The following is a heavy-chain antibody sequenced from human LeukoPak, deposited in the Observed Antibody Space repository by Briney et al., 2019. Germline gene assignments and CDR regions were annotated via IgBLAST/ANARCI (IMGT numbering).Heavy chain of an antibody. Sequence: PGGSLRLSCAASGFTFNNYAMSWVRQAPGKGLEWVSSISGSGGSTYYADAVKGRFTISRDNSKNTLYLQMNSLRAEDTAVYYCAKERIEGDYVWGSLGDYWGQGTLVTVSS. D-gene: IGHD3-16*01. J-gene: IGHJ4*02. CDR2: ISGSGGST. CDR3: AKERIEGDYVWGSLGDY. CDR1: GFTFNNYA. V-gene: IGHV3-23*01.